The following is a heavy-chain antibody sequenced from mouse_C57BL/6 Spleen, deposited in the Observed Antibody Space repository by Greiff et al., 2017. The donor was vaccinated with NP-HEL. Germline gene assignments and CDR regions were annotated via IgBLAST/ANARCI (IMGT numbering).Heavy chain of an antibody. D-gene: IGHD1-1*01. V-gene: IGHV5-9-1*02. CDR2: ISSGGDYI. J-gene: IGHJ4*01. Sequence: EVQLVESGEGLVKPGGSLKLSCAASGFTFSSYAMSWVRQTPEKRLEWVAYISSGGDYIYYADTMKGRFTISRDNARNTLYLQMSSLKSEDTAMYYCTREREGVPTVVATDYAMDYWGQGTSVTVSS. CDR1: GFTFSSYA. CDR3: TREREGVPTVVATDYAMDY.